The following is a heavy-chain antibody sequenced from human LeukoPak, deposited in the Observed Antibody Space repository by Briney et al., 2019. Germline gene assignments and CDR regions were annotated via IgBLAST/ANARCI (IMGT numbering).Heavy chain of an antibody. Sequence: PSETLSLTCAVYGGSFSGYYWSWIRQPPGKGLEWIGEINHSGSTNYNPSLKSRVTISVDTSKNQFSLKLSSVTAADTAVYYCARGDVVVPAAVGNWFDPWGQGTLVTVSS. CDR2: INHSGST. D-gene: IGHD2-2*01. CDR1: GGSFSGYY. V-gene: IGHV4-34*01. CDR3: ARGDVVVPAAVGNWFDP. J-gene: IGHJ5*02.